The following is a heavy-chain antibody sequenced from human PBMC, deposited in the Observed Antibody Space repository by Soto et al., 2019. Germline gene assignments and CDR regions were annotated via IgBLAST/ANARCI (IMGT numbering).Heavy chain of an antibody. J-gene: IGHJ4*02. CDR3: ARARGGDCYSLGY. Sequence: QVQLVQSGAEVKKPGSSVKVSCKASGGTFSSYTISWVRQAPGQGLEWIGRIIPILGIANYAQKFKGRVTITADKSTSTAYMARSSLSYEDTAVYYCARARGGDCYSLGYWGQGTLVTVS. CDR1: GGTFSSYT. D-gene: IGHD2-21*02. V-gene: IGHV1-69*02. CDR2: IIPILGIA.